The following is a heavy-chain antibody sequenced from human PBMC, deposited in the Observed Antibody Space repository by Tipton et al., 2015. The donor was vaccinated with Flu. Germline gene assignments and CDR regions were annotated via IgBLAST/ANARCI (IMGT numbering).Heavy chain of an antibody. CDR2: IYTSEDR. CDR3: ARVGDSSVAYGLDY. D-gene: IGHD3-22*01. CDR1: GGSLSSYY. Sequence: TLSLTCTVSGGSLSSYYWTWIRQPAGRGLEWIGRIYTSEDRKYNPSLRGRLSMSVDASKKEFSLKLNSVTAADTARYYCARVGDSSVAYGLDYWGQGTLVTVSS. J-gene: IGHJ4*02. V-gene: IGHV4-4*07.